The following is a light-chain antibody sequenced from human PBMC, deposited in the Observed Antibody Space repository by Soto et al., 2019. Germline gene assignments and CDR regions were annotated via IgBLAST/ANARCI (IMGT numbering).Light chain of an antibody. CDR2: SNN. CDR3: ASWDGGLDNYV. V-gene: IGLV1-44*01. CDR1: KSNIGSTT. Sequence: QSALTQSPSASGTPGQRVTISCSGRKSNIGSTTVSWYQQLPRTAPKLLIYSNNQRPSGVPDRFSGSKSGSSASLAISGLQSEDEADYYCASWDGGLDNYVFGTGTKVTVL. J-gene: IGLJ1*01.